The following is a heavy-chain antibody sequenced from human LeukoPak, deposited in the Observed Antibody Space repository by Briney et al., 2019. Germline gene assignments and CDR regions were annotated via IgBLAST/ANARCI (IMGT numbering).Heavy chain of an antibody. CDR2: ISGSGSTI. D-gene: IGHD3-10*02. CDR1: GFTLSSYE. CDR3: AELGITMIGGV. Sequence: GGSLRLSCAASGFTLSSYEMSWVRQAPGKGLEWVSYISGSGSTIYYADSVKGRFTISRDNAKNSLYLQMNSLRAEDTAVYYCAELGITMIGGVWGKGTTVTISS. V-gene: IGHV3-48*03. J-gene: IGHJ6*04.